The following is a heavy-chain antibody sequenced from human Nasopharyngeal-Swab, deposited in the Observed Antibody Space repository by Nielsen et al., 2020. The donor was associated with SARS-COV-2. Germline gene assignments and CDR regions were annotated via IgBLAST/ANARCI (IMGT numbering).Heavy chain of an antibody. CDR2: IYYSGST. CDR3: ARGYSSGWYFD. J-gene: IGHJ4*02. Sequence: GSLRLSCTVSGCSISSYYWSWIRQPPGKGLEWIGYIYYSGSTNYNPPLKSRVTISVDTSKNQFSLKLSSVTAADTAVYYCARGYSSGWYFDWGQGTLVTVSS. D-gene: IGHD6-19*01. V-gene: IGHV4-59*08. CDR1: GCSISSYY.